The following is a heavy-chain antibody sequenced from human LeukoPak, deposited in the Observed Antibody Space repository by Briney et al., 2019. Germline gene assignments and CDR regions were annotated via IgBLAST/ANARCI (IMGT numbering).Heavy chain of an antibody. J-gene: IGHJ6*02. CDR2: ISYDGSNK. D-gene: IGHD5-12*01. CDR1: GFTFSSYG. V-gene: IGHV3-30*18. CDR3: AKGPILVATIDYYYGMDV. Sequence: GGSLRLSCAASGFTFSSYGMHWVRQAPGKGLEWGAVISYDGSNKYYADSVKGRVTISRDNSKNTLYLQMNSLRAEDTAVYYCAKGPILVATIDYYYGMDVWGQGTTVTVSS.